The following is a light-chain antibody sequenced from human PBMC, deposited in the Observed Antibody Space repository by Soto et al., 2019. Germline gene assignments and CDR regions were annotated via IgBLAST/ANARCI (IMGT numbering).Light chain of an antibody. CDR3: NSYTGSSTPYV. CDR1: SSDVGSYNY. J-gene: IGLJ1*01. V-gene: IGLV2-14*03. Sequence: QSVLTQPASVSGSPGQSITISCTGTSSDVGSYNYVSWYQQHPGKAPKLMIYDASNRPSGVSNRFSGSKSGNTASLTISGLQAEDEADYYCNSYTGSSTPYVFGTGTKVTVL. CDR2: DAS.